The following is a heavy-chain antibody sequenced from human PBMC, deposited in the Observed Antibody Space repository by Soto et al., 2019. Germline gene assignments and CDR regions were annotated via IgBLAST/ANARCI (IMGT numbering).Heavy chain of an antibody. CDR3: TKVGGTSLPPIPVDY. CDR2: ISGSGDNT. D-gene: IGHD2-2*02. V-gene: IGHV3-23*01. J-gene: IGHJ4*02. Sequence: EVQLLESGGGLVQPGGSLRLSCAASGFTFSSYAMNWVRQAPGKGLEWVSTISGSGDNTYYADSVKGRFTISRDISKNTLYLQMNSLRAEDTALYYFTKVGGTSLPPIPVDYWGQGTQVTVSS. CDR1: GFTFSSYA.